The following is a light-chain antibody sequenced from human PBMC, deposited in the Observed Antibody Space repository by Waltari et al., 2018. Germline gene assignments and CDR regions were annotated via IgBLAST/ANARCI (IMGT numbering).Light chain of an antibody. CDR1: CSDVGTYNL. CDR2: EVN. Sequence: QSALTQPASVSGSPGQSITISCPGTCSDVGTYNLVSWYQQYPGKAPKPLIYEVNKRPSGVSNRFSGSKSGNTASLTISGLQAEDEADYYCCSYAGGGTFVYVVFGRGTKVTVL. J-gene: IGLJ2*01. CDR3: CSYAGGGTFVYVV. V-gene: IGLV2-23*02.